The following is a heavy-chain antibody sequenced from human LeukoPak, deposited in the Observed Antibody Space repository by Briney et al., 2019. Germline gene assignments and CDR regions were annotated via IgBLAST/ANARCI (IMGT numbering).Heavy chain of an antibody. Sequence: ASVKVSCKVSGHTLTELSMHWVRQAPGKGLEWMGGFDPEDGETIYAQKFQGRVTMTEDTSTDTAYMELSSLRSEDTAVYYCATIKKYYYYYMDVWGKGTTVTVSS. CDR2: FDPEDGET. CDR1: GHTLTELS. J-gene: IGHJ6*03. V-gene: IGHV1-24*01. CDR3: ATIKKYYYYYMDV.